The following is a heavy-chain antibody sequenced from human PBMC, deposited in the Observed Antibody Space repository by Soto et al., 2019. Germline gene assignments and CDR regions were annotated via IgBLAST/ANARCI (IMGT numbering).Heavy chain of an antibody. Sequence: GGSLRLSCAASGFAFSTHAMNWVRQPPGKGLAWVSSITPSGDNTYYADSVKGRFTISRDNAKNSLYLQMNSLRAEDTAVYYCARPLHYYDGSGYSAYWGQGTLVTVSS. CDR3: ARPLHYYDGSGYSAY. CDR1: GFAFSTHA. J-gene: IGHJ4*02. D-gene: IGHD3-22*01. CDR2: ITPSGDNT. V-gene: IGHV3-21*01.